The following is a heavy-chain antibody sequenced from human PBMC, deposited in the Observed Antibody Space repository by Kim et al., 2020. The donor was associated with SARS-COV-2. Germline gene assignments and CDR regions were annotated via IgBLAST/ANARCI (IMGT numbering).Heavy chain of an antibody. CDR3: TTGVRVYAIPGWDY. CDR2: IKSKTDGGTT. Sequence: GGSLRLSCAASGFTFSNAWMSWVRQAPGKGLEWVGRIKSKTDGGTTDYAAPVKGRFTISRDDSKNTLYLQMNSLKTEDTAVYYCTTGVRVYAIPGWDYWGQGTLVTVSS. CDR1: GFTFSNAW. J-gene: IGHJ4*02. D-gene: IGHD2-8*01. V-gene: IGHV3-15*01.